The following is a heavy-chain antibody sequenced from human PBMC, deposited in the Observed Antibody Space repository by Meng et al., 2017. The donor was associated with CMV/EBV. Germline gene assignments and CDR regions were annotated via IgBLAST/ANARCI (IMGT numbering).Heavy chain of an antibody. D-gene: IGHD1-26*01. Sequence: SETLSLTCTVSGGSISSYYWSWIRQPPGKGLEWIGYIYYSGSTNYNPSPKSRVTISVDTSKNQFSLKLSSVTAADTAVYYCARGEGHSGSYYFYFDYWGQGTLVTVSS. CDR2: IYYSGST. CDR3: ARGEGHSGSYYFYFDY. J-gene: IGHJ4*02. CDR1: GGSISSYY. V-gene: IGHV4-59*01.